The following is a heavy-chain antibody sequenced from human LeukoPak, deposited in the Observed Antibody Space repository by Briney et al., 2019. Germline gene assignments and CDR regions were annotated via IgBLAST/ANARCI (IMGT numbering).Heavy chain of an antibody. Sequence: SETLSLTCTVSGGSISTYYWNWIRQPPGKGLEWIGRIYTSGSTNYNPSLKSRVTMSVDTSKNQFSLKLSSVTAADTAVYYCARDGPRGTSNIWGQGTMVTVSS. CDR1: GGSISTYY. CDR3: ARDGPRGTSNI. CDR2: IYTSGST. J-gene: IGHJ3*02. V-gene: IGHV4-4*07. D-gene: IGHD2-2*01.